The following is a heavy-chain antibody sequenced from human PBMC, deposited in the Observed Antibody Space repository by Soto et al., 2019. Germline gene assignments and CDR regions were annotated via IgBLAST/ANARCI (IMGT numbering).Heavy chain of an antibody. V-gene: IGHV3-23*01. Sequence: HPGGSLRLSCTASGFSFSSYTMYWFRQPPGKGLEYVSAISGGGGDTYYADIVKGRFTVSRDNSKNTLYLQMNSLRAEDTAVYYCAKTPLTVTTVGEFDHWGQGTLVTVSS. CDR2: ISGGGGDT. D-gene: IGHD4-17*01. J-gene: IGHJ4*02. CDR1: GFSFSSYT. CDR3: AKTPLTVTTVGEFDH.